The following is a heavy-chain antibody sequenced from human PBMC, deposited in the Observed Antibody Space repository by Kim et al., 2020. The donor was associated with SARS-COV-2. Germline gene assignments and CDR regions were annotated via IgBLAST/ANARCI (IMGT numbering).Heavy chain of an antibody. D-gene: IGHD6-13*01. J-gene: IGHJ5*01. V-gene: IGHV4-39*01. Sequence: PSHKSRVTISVDTSKNQFSPKLNSVTAADTAVYYCARQQSSSWYGWFDSWGQGTLVTVSS. CDR3: ARQQSSSWYGWFDS.